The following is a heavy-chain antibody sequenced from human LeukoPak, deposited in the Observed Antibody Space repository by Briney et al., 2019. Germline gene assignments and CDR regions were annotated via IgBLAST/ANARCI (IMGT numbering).Heavy chain of an antibody. J-gene: IGHJ3*02. D-gene: IGHD4-17*01. Sequence: PSETLSLTCTVSGVSISSSSYYWGWIRQPPGKGLEWIGSIYYSGSTYYNPSLRSRVTISVDTSKNQFSLKLSSVTAADTAVYYCARTDERERTTTVTYAFDIWGQGTMVTVSS. CDR1: GVSISSSSYY. CDR3: ARTDERERTTTVTYAFDI. V-gene: IGHV4-39*07. CDR2: IYYSGST.